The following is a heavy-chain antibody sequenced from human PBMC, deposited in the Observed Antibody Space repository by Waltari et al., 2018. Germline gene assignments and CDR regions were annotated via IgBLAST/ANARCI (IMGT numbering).Heavy chain of an antibody. CDR1: GYSFTRSD. V-gene: IGHV1-8*01. Sequence: QVHLVQSAAEVKSPGATVKVSCKTSGYSFTRSDIQWVRQATGQGPEWMGWMNPSGGDTDYAQKFQGRVTMTTNTSISTAYLHLSSLRSEDTAVYYCARAVGGAARGYYGMDVWGQGTTVTVSS. J-gene: IGHJ6*02. D-gene: IGHD1-26*01. CDR2: MNPSGGDT. CDR3: ARAVGGAARGYYGMDV.